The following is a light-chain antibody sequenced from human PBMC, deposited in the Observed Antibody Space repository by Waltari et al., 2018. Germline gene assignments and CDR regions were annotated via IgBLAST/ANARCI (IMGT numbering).Light chain of an antibody. CDR1: QSVSSD. CDR2: AAS. V-gene: IGKV3-15*01. Sequence: EIVMTQSPATLSVSPGERATLSCRASQSVSSDLAWYRQKPGQAPRLLIYAASTRATGIPARFSSSGSETEFSLTISSLQPEDFAVYYCQQYNNWPGTFGQGTKVEIK. CDR3: QQYNNWPGT. J-gene: IGKJ1*01.